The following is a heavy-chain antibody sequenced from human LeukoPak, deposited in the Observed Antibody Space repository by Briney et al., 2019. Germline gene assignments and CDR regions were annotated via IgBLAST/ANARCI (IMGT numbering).Heavy chain of an antibody. CDR1: GGSISSGGYS. J-gene: IGHJ5*02. V-gene: IGHV4-30-2*01. Sequence: PSQTLSLTCAVSGGSISSGGYSWSWIRQPPGKGLEWIGYIYHSGSTYYNPSLKSRVTISVDRSKNQFSLKLSSVTAADTAVYYCARQITMVRGVIATWGQGTLVTVSS. CDR2: IYHSGST. CDR3: ARQITMVRGVIAT. D-gene: IGHD3-10*01.